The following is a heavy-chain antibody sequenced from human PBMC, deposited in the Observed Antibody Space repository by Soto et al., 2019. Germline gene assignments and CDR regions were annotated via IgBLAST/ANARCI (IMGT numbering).Heavy chain of an antibody. V-gene: IGHV3-9*01. Sequence: GGSLRLSCAASGFTFDDYAMHWVRQAPGKGLEWVSGISWNSGSIGYADSVKGRFTISRDNAKNSLYLQMNSLRAEDTALYYCAKLTAGRTYYYGSGSYHHMDVWGKGTTVTVSS. CDR1: GFTFDDYA. J-gene: IGHJ6*03. CDR2: ISWNSGSI. D-gene: IGHD3-10*01. CDR3: AKLTAGRTYYYGSGSYHHMDV.